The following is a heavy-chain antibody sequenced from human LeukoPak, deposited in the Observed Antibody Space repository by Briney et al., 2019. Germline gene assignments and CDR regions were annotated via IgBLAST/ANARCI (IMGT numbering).Heavy chain of an antibody. CDR2: ISSSSSYI. V-gene: IGHV3-21*01. CDR1: GFTFSSYS. Sequence: GGSLRLSCAASGFTFSSYSMNWVRQAPGKGLEWVSSISSSSSYIYYADSVKGRFTISRDNAKNSLYLQMNSLRVEDTAVYYCARGGSPYYYNYYMDVWGKGTAVTVSS. D-gene: IGHD2-15*01. J-gene: IGHJ6*03. CDR3: ARGGSPYYYNYYMDV.